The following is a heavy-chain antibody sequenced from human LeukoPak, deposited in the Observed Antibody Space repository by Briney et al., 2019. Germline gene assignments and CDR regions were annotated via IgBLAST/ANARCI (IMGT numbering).Heavy chain of an antibody. D-gene: IGHD3-3*01. J-gene: IGHJ4*01. CDR3: AKGCYDFWSGYFCY. CDR1: GFTFSSYS. V-gene: IGHV3-21*01. CDR2: ISSSSSYI. Sequence: GGSLRLSCAASGFTFSSYSMNWVRQAPGKGLGWVSSISSSSSYIYYADSVKGRFTISRDNAKNSLYLQMNSLRAEDTAVYYCAKGCYDFWSGYFCYWGQGTLVTVSS.